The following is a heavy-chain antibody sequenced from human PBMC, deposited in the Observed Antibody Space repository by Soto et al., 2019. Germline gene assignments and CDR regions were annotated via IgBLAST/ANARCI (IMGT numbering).Heavy chain of an antibody. Sequence: EVQLVESGGGLVQPGRSLRLSCAASGFTFDDYAMHWVRQAPGKGLEWVSGISWNSGSIGYADSVKGRFTISRDNAKNSLYLQMNSLRAEDTALYYCAKDYSGSGRFEELFDYWGQGTLVTVSS. CDR1: GFTFDDYA. CDR3: AKDYSGSGRFEELFDY. V-gene: IGHV3-9*01. CDR2: ISWNSGSI. D-gene: IGHD3-10*01. J-gene: IGHJ4*02.